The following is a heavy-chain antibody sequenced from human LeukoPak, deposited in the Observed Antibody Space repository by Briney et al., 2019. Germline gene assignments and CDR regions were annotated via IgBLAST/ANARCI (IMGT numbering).Heavy chain of an antibody. CDR3: ARELAVTGPFDY. Sequence: GGSLRLSCAASGFTVSSNYMSWVRQAPGKGLEWVANVKQDGSEKYYADSVKGRFTISRDNAKNSLYTQMNSLRAEDTAVYYCARELAVTGPFDYWGQGTLVTVSS. CDR2: VKQDGSEK. CDR1: GFTVSSNY. V-gene: IGHV3-7*01. J-gene: IGHJ4*02. D-gene: IGHD6-19*01.